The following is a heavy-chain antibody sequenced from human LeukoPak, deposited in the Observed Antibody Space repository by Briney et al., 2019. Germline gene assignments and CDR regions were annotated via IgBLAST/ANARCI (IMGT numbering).Heavy chain of an antibody. Sequence: GGSLRLSCAASGFAFSNYNMNWVRQAPGKGLEWVSCITSNIYTYYADSVRGRFTISRDNSQNSVYLVMNSLRAEDTAVYYCARERDTSMVALDSWGQGTLVTVSS. D-gene: IGHD5-18*01. J-gene: IGHJ4*02. CDR2: ITSNIYT. CDR3: ARERDTSMVALDS. CDR1: GFAFSNYN. V-gene: IGHV3-21*06.